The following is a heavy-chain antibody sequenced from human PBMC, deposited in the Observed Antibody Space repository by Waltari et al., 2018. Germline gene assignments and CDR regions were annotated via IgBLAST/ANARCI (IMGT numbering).Heavy chain of an antibody. D-gene: IGHD3-10*01. CDR3: ATVGYYASPSHYYYGMDV. Sequence: QVQLVQSGAEVKKPGASVKVSCKVSGYTLTELSMHWVRQAPGKGLEWMGGFAPEEGETSYEQKFQGRVTMTEDTSTDTAYMELGSLRSEDTAVYYCATVGYYASPSHYYYGMDVWGQGTTVTVSS. V-gene: IGHV1-24*01. J-gene: IGHJ6*02. CDR1: GYTLTELS. CDR2: FAPEEGET.